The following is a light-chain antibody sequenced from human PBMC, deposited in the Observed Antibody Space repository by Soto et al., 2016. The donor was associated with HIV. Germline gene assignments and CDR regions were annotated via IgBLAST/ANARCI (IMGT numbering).Light chain of an antibody. Sequence: DIQMTQSPFSVSASVGDRVTITCRASQAINSRLAWYQQNPGKAPEVLITATYTLQDGVPSRFSGSASGGTGTDFTLTIDSLQPEDFATYYCQQTDSFSFTFRPW. CDR1: QAINSR. J-gene: IGKJ3*01. CDR3: QQTDSFSFT. CDR2: ATY. V-gene: IGKV1-12*01.